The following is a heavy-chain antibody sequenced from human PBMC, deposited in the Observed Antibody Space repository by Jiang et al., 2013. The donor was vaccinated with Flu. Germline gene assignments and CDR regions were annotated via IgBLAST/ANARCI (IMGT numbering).Heavy chain of an antibody. CDR3: ARIPIVVMATMYYFDY. D-gene: IGHD3-22*01. Sequence: GYADSVKGRFTISRDNAKNSLYLQMNSLRAEDTALYYCARIPIVVMATMYYFDYWGQGTLVTVSS. V-gene: IGHV3-20*03. J-gene: IGHJ4*02.